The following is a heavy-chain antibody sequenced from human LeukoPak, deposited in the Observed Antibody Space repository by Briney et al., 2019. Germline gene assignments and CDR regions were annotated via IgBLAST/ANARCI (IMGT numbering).Heavy chain of an antibody. CDR1: GYTFTSYD. D-gene: IGHD6-6*01. CDR2: MNPNSGNT. Sequence: ASVKVSCKASGYTFTSYDVNWVRQATGQGLEWMGWMNPNSGNTGYAQKFQGRVTLSRNTSISTAYMELSSLRSEDTAVYYCARGSSSSVFYYMDVWGKGTTVTVSS. J-gene: IGHJ6*03. V-gene: IGHV1-8*03. CDR3: ARGSSSSVFYYMDV.